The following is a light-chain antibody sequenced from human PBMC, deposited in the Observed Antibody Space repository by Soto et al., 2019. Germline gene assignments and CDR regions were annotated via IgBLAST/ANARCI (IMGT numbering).Light chain of an antibody. Sequence: DFQMTQSPSTLSASVGDTVTITCRASQSISSWSAWYRQKPGKAPELVIYDASRLHRGVPSRFSGSGSGTEFTLTISSLQPDDFATYYCQQYRNYPRTVGQGTKVEIK. J-gene: IGKJ1*01. CDR2: DAS. V-gene: IGKV1-5*01. CDR3: QQYRNYPRT. CDR1: QSISSW.